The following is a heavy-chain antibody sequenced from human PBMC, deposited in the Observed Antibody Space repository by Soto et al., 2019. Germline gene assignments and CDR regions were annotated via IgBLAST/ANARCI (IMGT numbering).Heavy chain of an antibody. J-gene: IGHJ6*02. CDR1: GGTISSWC. D-gene: IGHD3-22*01. V-gene: IGHV4-59*12. Sequence: SETLSLTCTVAGGTISSWCWSWIRKPQGKGLEWIGYIYYSGSTNCNPSLKSRVTIPVDRSKNQFSLKLSSVTAADTAVYYCAGSGYYHNSGMDVWGQGTTVTVSS. CDR2: IYYSGST. CDR3: AGSGYYHNSGMDV.